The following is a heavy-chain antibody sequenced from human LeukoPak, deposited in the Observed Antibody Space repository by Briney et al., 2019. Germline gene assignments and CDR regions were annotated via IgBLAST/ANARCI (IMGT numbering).Heavy chain of an antibody. Sequence: GGSLRLSCAASGFTFSSYAMSWVRQAPGKGLEWVSAISGSGGSTYYADSVKGRSTISRDNSKNTLYLQMDSLRAEDTAVYYCAKVGLRFLEWLSDFDYWGQGTLVTVSS. V-gene: IGHV3-23*01. CDR1: GFTFSSYA. CDR2: ISGSGGST. CDR3: AKVGLRFLEWLSDFDY. D-gene: IGHD3-3*01. J-gene: IGHJ4*02.